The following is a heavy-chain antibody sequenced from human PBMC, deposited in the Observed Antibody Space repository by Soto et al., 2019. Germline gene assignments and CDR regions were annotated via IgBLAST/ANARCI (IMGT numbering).Heavy chain of an antibody. D-gene: IGHD3-3*02. V-gene: IGHV3-33*01. CDR3: ARDDAFDNENGFDM. CDR2: IVSDGSAI. CDR1: GFPFSFYG. J-gene: IGHJ3*02. Sequence: PGGSLRLSRAVSGFPFSFYGFHWVRQSPGKGLEWLGVIVSDGSAIYHADSLEGRFFISRDNSKDILYLQMNSLRVEDTAVYYCARDDAFDNENGFDMWGQGTMVTVSS.